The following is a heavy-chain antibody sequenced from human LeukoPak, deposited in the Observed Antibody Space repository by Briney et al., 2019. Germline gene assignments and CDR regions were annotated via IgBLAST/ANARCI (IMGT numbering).Heavy chain of an antibody. CDR3: ARASRCSSTSCYNPHYGMDV. V-gene: IGHV4-34*01. J-gene: IGHJ6*02. CDR2: INHSGST. D-gene: IGHD2-2*02. CDR1: GGSFSGCY. Sequence: SETLSLTCAVYGGSFSGCYWSWIRQPPGKGLEWIGEINHSGSTNYNPSLKSRVTISVDTSKNQFSLNLSSVTAADTAVYYCARASRCSSTSCYNPHYGMDVWGQGTTVTVSS.